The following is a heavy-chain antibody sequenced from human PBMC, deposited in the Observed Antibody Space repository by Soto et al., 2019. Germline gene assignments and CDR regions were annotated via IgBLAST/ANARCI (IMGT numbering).Heavy chain of an antibody. CDR1: GFTVSSSY. CDR3: ARAEYTGSWTAERDY. V-gene: IGHV3-53*04. CDR2: LFRDGTT. Sequence: EVHLVESGGGLVQPGGSLRLSCAGSGFTVSSSYMSWVRQAPGKGLEWVSVLFRDGTTFYADSVKGRFTISRHNSXXTLYLQMNSLRGEDTAVYYCARAEYTGSWTAERDYWGQGTLVTVSS. J-gene: IGHJ4*02. D-gene: IGHD6-13*01.